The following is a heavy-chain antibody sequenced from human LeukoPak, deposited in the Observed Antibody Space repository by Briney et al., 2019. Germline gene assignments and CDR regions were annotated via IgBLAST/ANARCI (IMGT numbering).Heavy chain of an antibody. Sequence: GGSLRLSCAASGFTFSNAWMSWVRQVPGKGLEWVGRIKSKTDGGTTDYAAPVKGRFIISRDDSKNTVYLQMNSLKTEDTAVYYCTTDLLSSSVNSYYYYGMDVWGQGTTVTVSS. J-gene: IGHJ6*02. V-gene: IGHV3-15*01. CDR1: GFTFSNAW. CDR3: TTDLLSSSVNSYYYYGMDV. CDR2: IKSKTDGGTT. D-gene: IGHD6-13*01.